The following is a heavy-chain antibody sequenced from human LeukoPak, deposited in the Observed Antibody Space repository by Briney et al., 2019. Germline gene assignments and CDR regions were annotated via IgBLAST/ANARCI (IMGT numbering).Heavy chain of an antibody. CDR2: IYYTGIT. CDR3: ARLGLLWFGDP. V-gene: IGHV4-39*01. J-gene: IGHJ5*02. Sequence: PSETLSLTCTISGGSISSSIYNWGWIRQSPGKGLEWIGSIYYTGITNYNPSLKSRVTISVDTSKNQFSLKLSSVTAADTAVYYCARLGLLWFGDPWGQGTLVTVSS. D-gene: IGHD3-10*01. CDR1: GGSISSSIYN.